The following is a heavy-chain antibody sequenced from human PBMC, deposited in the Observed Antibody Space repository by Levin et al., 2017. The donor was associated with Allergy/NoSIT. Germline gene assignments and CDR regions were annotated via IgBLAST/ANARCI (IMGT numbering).Heavy chain of an antibody. J-gene: IGHJ4*02. CDR3: AKDKHRSRLVITYFDY. Sequence: QAGGSLRLSCAASGFNFSSYAMSWVRQAPGKGLEWVSVISGSALSTYYADSVKGRFTISRDNSKNTLYLQMNSLRAEDTALYYCAKDKHRSRLVITYFDYWGQGALVTVSS. CDR1: GFNFSSYA. D-gene: IGHD3-9*01. CDR2: ISGSALST. V-gene: IGHV3-23*01.